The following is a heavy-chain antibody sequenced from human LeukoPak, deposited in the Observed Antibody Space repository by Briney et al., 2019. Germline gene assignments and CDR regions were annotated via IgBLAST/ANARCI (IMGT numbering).Heavy chain of an antibody. V-gene: IGHV4-30-4*01. CDR1: GGSISSYY. CDR2: IYYSGST. Sequence: SETLSLTCTVSGGSISSYYWSWIRQPPGKGLEWIGYIYYSGSTYYNPSLKSRVTISVDTSKNQFSLKLSSVTAADTAVYYCARDSVDTAMGTYYYGMDVWGQGTTVTVSS. D-gene: IGHD5-18*01. J-gene: IGHJ6*02. CDR3: ARDSVDTAMGTYYYGMDV.